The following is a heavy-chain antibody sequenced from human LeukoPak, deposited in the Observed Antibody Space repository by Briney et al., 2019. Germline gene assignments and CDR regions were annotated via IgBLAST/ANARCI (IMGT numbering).Heavy chain of an antibody. CDR1: GGSISSGSYY. V-gene: IGHV4-61*02. CDR2: IYTSGST. Sequence: SETLSLTCTVSGGSISSGSYYWSWIRQPAGKGLEWIGRIYTSGSTNYNPSLKSRVTISVDTSKNQFSLKLSSVTAADTAVYYCAREMVGRIAVAGLVWAFDIWGQGTMVTVSS. CDR3: AREMVGRIAVAGLVWAFDI. J-gene: IGHJ3*02. D-gene: IGHD6-19*01.